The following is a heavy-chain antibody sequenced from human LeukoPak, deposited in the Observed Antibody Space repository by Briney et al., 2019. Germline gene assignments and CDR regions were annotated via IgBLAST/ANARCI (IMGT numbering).Heavy chain of an antibody. CDR3: ARGVGATISYYHYYIDV. D-gene: IGHD1-26*01. CDR2: MNPNSGNT. J-gene: IGHJ6*03. CDR1: GYTFTSYD. Sequence: ASVKVSCKASGYTFTSYDINWVRQATGQGLEWMGWMNPNSGNTGYAQKFQGRVTMTRNTSISTVYTELSSLRSEDTAVYYCARGVGATISYYHYYIDVWGKGTTVTVSS. V-gene: IGHV1-8*01.